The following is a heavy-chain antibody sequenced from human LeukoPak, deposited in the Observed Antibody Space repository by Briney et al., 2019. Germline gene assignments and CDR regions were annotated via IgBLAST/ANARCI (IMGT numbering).Heavy chain of an antibody. Sequence: PSQTLSLTRAISGDSLSRTNVAWNWIRQSPSGGLEWLVRTIYRSEWNNDYAVSMKGRITISPDTSRNQFSLQLNSVTPEDTAVYYCATYRFDYWGQGTLVTVSA. CDR2: TIYRSEWNN. D-gene: IGHD3-16*02. CDR1: GDSLSRTNVA. CDR3: ATYRFDY. V-gene: IGHV6-1*01. J-gene: IGHJ4*02.